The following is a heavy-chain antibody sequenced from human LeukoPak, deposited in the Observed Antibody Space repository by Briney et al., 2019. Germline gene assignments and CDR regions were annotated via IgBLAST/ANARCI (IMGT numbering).Heavy chain of an antibody. J-gene: IGHJ5*02. CDR1: GASITDGGHY. Sequence: SETLSLTCSVAGASITDGGHYWTWIRQHPEKGLELIGYYYYRVSTYYSPSIKSRVTISVDTSKNQFSLKLTSVTAADTAVYYCARGGLYSTWYSHDPWGQGTLVTVSS. CDR2: YYYRVST. CDR3: ARGGLYSTWYSHDP. D-gene: IGHD1-26*01. V-gene: IGHV4-31*03.